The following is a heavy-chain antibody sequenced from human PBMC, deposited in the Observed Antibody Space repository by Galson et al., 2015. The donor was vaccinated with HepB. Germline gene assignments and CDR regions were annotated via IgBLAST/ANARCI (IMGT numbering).Heavy chain of an antibody. CDR2: INPNSGGT. Sequence: SVKVSCKASGYTFTGYYMHWVRQAPGQGLEWMGRINPNSGGTNYAQKFQGRVTMTRDTSISTAYMELSRLRSDDTAVYYRATDIAVITIGYTSYFDYWGQGTLVTVSS. D-gene: IGHD3-22*01. CDR1: GYTFTGYY. J-gene: IGHJ4*02. V-gene: IGHV1-2*06. CDR3: ATDIAVITIGYTSYFDY.